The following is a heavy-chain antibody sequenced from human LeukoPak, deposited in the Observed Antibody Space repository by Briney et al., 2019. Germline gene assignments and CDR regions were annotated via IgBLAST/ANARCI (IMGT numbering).Heavy chain of an antibody. CDR3: ARVKGYCSGGSCYSGYNWFDP. Sequence: ASVKVSCKASGGTFSSYAISWVRQAPGQGLEWMGRIIPILGIANYAQKFQGRVTITADKSTSTAYMELSSLRSEDTAVYYCARVKGYCSGGSCYSGYNWFDPWGQGTLVTVSS. D-gene: IGHD2-15*01. J-gene: IGHJ5*02. V-gene: IGHV1-69*04. CDR1: GGTFSSYA. CDR2: IIPILGIA.